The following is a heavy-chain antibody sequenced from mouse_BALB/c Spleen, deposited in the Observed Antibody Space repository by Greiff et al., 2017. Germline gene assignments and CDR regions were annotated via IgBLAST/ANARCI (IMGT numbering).Heavy chain of an antibody. CDR2: ISSGSSTI. V-gene: IGHV5-17*02. J-gene: IGHJ1*01. D-gene: IGHD1-1*01. CDR1: GFTFSSFG. CDR3: ARWNVNYYVSSYDWYFDV. Sequence: EVQGVESGGGLVQPGGSRKLSCAASGFTFSSFGMHWVRQAPEKGLEWVAYISSGSSTIYYADTVKGRFTISRDNPKNTLFLQMTSLRSEDTAMYYCARWNVNYYVSSYDWYFDVWGAGTTVTVSS.